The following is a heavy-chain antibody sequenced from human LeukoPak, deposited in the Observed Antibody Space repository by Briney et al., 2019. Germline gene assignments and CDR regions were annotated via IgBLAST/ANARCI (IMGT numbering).Heavy chain of an antibody. CDR3: ARDAAEQQLVHYFDY. Sequence: GGSLRLSCAASGFTVRSNFMTWVRQAPGKGLEWVSLIYTGGDTYYADSVKGRFAISRDNSKNTLYLQMNSLRVEDTAVYYCARDAAEQQLVHYFDYWGQGALVTVSS. D-gene: IGHD6-13*01. V-gene: IGHV3-53*01. CDR1: GFTVRSNF. CDR2: IYTGGDT. J-gene: IGHJ4*02.